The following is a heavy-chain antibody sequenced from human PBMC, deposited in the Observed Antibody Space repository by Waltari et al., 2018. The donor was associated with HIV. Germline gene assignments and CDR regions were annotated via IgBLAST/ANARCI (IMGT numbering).Heavy chain of an antibody. J-gene: IGHJ4*02. D-gene: IGHD2-15*01. Sequence: QVQVVDSGGGVVQPGTSPRLSCEASGFSFRDSGMHWVRQAPGKGLEWVVVIWFDGGKKVFADSVKGRFTISRDNSKNTVELHMNSVTAEDTAVYYCARASPEGGYLDYWGQGTLVTVSS. CDR2: IWFDGGKK. V-gene: IGHV3-33*01. CDR1: GFSFRDSG. CDR3: ARASPEGGYLDY.